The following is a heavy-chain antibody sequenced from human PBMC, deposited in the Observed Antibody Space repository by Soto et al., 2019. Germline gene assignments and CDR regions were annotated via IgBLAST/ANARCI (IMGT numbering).Heavy chain of an antibody. CDR2: IVVGSGNT. D-gene: IGHD6-13*01. V-gene: IGHV1-58*02. CDR3: ARPGNSWYLDYFDY. CDR1: GYTFTSYD. J-gene: IGHJ4*02. Sequence: ASVQVSCKASGYTFTSYDINWVRQARGQRLEWIGWIVVGSGNTNYAQTFQERVTITRDMSTSTAYMELSSLRVEDTAVYYCARPGNSWYLDYFDYWGQGTLVTVSS.